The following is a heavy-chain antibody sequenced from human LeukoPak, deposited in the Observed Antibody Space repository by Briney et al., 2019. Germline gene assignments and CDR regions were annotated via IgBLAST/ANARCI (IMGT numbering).Heavy chain of an antibody. Sequence: SETLSLTCTVSGGSISSSSYYWGWIRQPPGKGLEWIGSIYYSGSTYYNPSLKSRVTISVDTSKNQFSLKLSSVTAADTAVYYCARDLGYDSSGYYLWGQGTLVTVSS. D-gene: IGHD3-22*01. J-gene: IGHJ4*02. CDR3: ARDLGYDSSGYYL. V-gene: IGHV4-39*07. CDR2: IYYSGST. CDR1: GGSISSSSYY.